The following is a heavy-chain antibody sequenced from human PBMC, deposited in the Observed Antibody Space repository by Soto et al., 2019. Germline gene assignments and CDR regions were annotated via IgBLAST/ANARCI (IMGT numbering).Heavy chain of an antibody. D-gene: IGHD3-3*01. CDR3: ARAGITIFGVVTPNYYYYMDV. V-gene: IGHV3-21*01. Sequence: GGSLRLSCAASGFTFSSYSMNWVRQAPGKGLEWVSSISSSSSYIYYADSVKGRFTISRDNAKNSLYLQMNSLRAEDTAVYYCARAGITIFGVVTPNYYYYMDVWGKGTTVTVSS. CDR1: GFTFSSYS. J-gene: IGHJ6*03. CDR2: ISSSSSYI.